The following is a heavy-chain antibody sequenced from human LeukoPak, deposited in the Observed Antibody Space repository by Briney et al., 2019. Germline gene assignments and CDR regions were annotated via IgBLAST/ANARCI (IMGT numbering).Heavy chain of an antibody. CDR3: ASYYASGVSAYDYFGMDV. CDR2: MYHNRGT. V-gene: IGHV4-38-2*01. Sequence: SETLSLTCAASGYSISSGYYWGWIRQPPGKGLEWIGSMYHNRGTYYNPSLKSRVTTSMDTSKNQFSLRLSSVTAADTAVYYCASYYASGVSAYDYFGMDVWGKGTTVTVS. J-gene: IGHJ6*04. CDR1: GYSISSGYY. D-gene: IGHD3-10*01.